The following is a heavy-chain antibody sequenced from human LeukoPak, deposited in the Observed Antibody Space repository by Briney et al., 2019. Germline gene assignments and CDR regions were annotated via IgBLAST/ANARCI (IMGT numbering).Heavy chain of an antibody. CDR1: GFTLTNYD. CDR3: AKDVWWSVS. V-gene: IGHV1-8*01. Sequence: ASVKVSCKASGFTLTNYDINWVRQAPGQGLEWMGWMNPINGNTGYARKFQGRVTMTRDTSISTAYMELRSLTSEDTAIYYCAKDVWWSVSWGQGTLVTVSS. CDR2: MNPINGNT. D-gene: IGHD2-8*02. J-gene: IGHJ5*02.